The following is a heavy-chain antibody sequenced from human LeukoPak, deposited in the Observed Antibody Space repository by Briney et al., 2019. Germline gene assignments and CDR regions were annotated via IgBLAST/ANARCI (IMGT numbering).Heavy chain of an antibody. Sequence: PGRSPRLSCAASGFTFSSYGMHWVRQAPGKGLEWVAVISYDGSNKYYADSVKGRFTISRDNSKNTLYLQMNSLRAEDTAVYYCAKTDRSGGYWGQGTLVTVSS. D-gene: IGHD3-10*01. CDR3: AKTDRSGGY. V-gene: IGHV3-30*18. J-gene: IGHJ4*02. CDR2: ISYDGSNK. CDR1: GFTFSSYG.